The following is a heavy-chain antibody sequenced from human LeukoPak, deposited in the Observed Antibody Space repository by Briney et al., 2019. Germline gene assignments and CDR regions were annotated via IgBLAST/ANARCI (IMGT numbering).Heavy chain of an antibody. D-gene: IGHD3/OR15-3a*01. J-gene: IGHJ6*03. CDR2: ISSSSSYI. V-gene: IGHV3-21*01. Sequence: PRGSLRLSCAASGFTFSSYSMNWVRQAPGKGLEWVSSISSSSSYIYYADSVKGRFTISRDNAKNSLYLQMNSLRAEDTAVYYCARDMDYPVEYYYYYMDVWGKGTTVTVSS. CDR1: GFTFSSYS. CDR3: ARDMDYPVEYYYYYMDV.